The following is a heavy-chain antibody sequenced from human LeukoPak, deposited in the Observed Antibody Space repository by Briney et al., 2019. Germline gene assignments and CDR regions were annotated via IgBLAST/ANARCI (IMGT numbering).Heavy chain of an antibody. V-gene: IGHV1-18*01. Sequence: RASVKVSCKASGYTFTSYGISWVRQAPGQGLEWMGWISAYNGNTNYAQKLQGRVTMTTDTPTSTAYMELRSLRSDDTAVYYCARAHYYDSSGYYTPIDIWGQGTMVTVSS. CDR1: GYTFTSYG. J-gene: IGHJ3*02. D-gene: IGHD3-22*01. CDR3: ARAHYYDSSGYYTPIDI. CDR2: ISAYNGNT.